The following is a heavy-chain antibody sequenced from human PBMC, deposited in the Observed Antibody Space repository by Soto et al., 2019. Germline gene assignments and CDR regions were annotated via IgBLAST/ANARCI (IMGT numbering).Heavy chain of an antibody. CDR1: GVSVNSGSFY. CDR2: ISYSGTT. V-gene: IGHV4-61*01. D-gene: IGHD4-17*01. J-gene: IGHJ4*02. CDR3: ARGATVTQYDY. Sequence: KPSETLSLTCTVSGVSVNSGSFYWAWIRQPPGKGLEWIGFISYSGTTNYNPSLKSRVTVSVDTSRSQISLKVSSLTAADSAVYYCARGATVTQYDYWGQGTLVTVSS.